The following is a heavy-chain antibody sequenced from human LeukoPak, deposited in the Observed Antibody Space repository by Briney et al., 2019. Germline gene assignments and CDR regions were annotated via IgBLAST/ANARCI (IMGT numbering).Heavy chain of an antibody. D-gene: IGHD2-15*01. J-gene: IGHJ6*02. V-gene: IGHV1-69*17. Sequence: SVTVSFKASGGTFISYAISWVRQAPGQGLEGMGGIIPSVGIANYAKKCQGRVTITADKSTSTAYMKLSSLRSEDTAVYYCARAEYAVAYYYYYGMDVWGQGTTVTVSS. CDR2: IIPSVGIA. CDR3: ARAEYAVAYYYYYGMDV. CDR1: GGTFISYA.